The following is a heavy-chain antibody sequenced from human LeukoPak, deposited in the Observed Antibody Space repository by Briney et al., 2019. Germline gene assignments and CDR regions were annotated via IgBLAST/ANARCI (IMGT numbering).Heavy chain of an antibody. CDR2: INHSGST. V-gene: IGHV4-34*01. CDR3: ARGWSGYSYGYNWFDP. J-gene: IGHJ5*02. CDR1: GGSISSYY. D-gene: IGHD5-18*01. Sequence: SETLSLTCTVSGGSISSYYWSWIRQPPGKGLEWIGEINHSGSTNYNPSLKSRVTISVDTSKNQFSLKLSSVTAADTAVYYCARGWSGYSYGYNWFDPWGQGTLVTVSS.